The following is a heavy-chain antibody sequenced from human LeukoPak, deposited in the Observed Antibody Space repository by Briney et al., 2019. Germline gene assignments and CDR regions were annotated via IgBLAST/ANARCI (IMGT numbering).Heavy chain of an antibody. J-gene: IGHJ4*02. CDR1: GGTFSSYA. D-gene: IGHD6-19*01. V-gene: IGHV1-69*13. Sequence: SVKVSCKASGGTFSSYAISWVRQAPGQGLEWMGGIIPILGTANYAQKFQGRVTITADESTSTAYMELSSLRSEDTAVYYCARRGAVAGRPRIDYWGQGTLVTVSS. CDR3: ARRGAVAGRPRIDY. CDR2: IIPILGTA.